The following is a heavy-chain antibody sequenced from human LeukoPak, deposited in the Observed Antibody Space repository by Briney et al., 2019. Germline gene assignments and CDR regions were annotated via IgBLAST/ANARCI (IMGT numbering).Heavy chain of an antibody. Sequence: ASVKVSCKASGYTLTELSMHWVRQAPGKGLEWMGGFDPEDGETIYAQKFQGRVTMTEDTSTDTAYMELSSLRSEDTAVYYCATGVYYYDSSGYWLDYWGQGTLVTVSS. J-gene: IGHJ4*02. D-gene: IGHD3-22*01. V-gene: IGHV1-24*01. CDR1: GYTLTELS. CDR2: FDPEDGET. CDR3: ATGVYYYDSSGYWLDY.